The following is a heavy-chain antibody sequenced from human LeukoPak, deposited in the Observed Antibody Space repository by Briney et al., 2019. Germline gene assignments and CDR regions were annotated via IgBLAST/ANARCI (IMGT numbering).Heavy chain of an antibody. V-gene: IGHV3-11*04. J-gene: IGHJ4*02. CDR3: AGKSGFWSGYYGY. D-gene: IGHD3-3*01. CDR2: ISSSGSTI. Sequence: GGSLRLSCAASEFTVSSNYMSWVRQAPGKGLEWVSYISSSGSTIYYADSVKGRFTISRDNAKNSLYLQMNSLRAEDTAVYYCAGKSGFWSGYYGYWGQGTLVTVSS. CDR1: EFTVSSNY.